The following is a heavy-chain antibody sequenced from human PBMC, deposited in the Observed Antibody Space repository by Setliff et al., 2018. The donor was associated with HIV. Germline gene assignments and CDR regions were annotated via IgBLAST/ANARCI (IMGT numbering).Heavy chain of an antibody. CDR3: ARDHSSSWYSLH. V-gene: IGHV3-48*03. CDR2: INGGGTTI. J-gene: IGHJ4*01. D-gene: IGHD6-13*01. Sequence: GSLRLSCAASGFTFSTYGLDWVRQAPGKGLEWVSYINGGGTTIYYADSVKGRFTISRDNAKNSLYLQMNSLRDEDTAVYYCARDHSSSWYSLHWGQGKLVTVSS. CDR1: GFTFSTYG.